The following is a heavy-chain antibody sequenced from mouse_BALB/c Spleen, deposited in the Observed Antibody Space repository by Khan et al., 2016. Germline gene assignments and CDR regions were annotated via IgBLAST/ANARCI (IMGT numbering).Heavy chain of an antibody. CDR2: ISYSGST. D-gene: IGHD1-1*01. Sequence: EVQLQESGPGLVKPSQSLSLTCTVTGYSITSDYAWNWIRQFPGNKLEWMGYISYSGSTSYNPSLKSRISITRDTSNNQFFLQLNSVTSEDTATYYCARSDYDSNDAIVYWGQGTSVTVSS. V-gene: IGHV3-2*02. J-gene: IGHJ4*01. CDR1: GYSITSDYA. CDR3: ARSDYDSNDAIVY.